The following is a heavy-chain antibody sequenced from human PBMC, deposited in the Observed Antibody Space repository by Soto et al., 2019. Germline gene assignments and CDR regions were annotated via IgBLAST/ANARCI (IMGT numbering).Heavy chain of an antibody. CDR3: ARGPRIAVAGLNWFDP. V-gene: IGHV6-1*01. CDR1: GDSVSSNSAA. J-gene: IGHJ5*02. CDR2: TYYRSKWYN. Sequence: SQTLSLTCAISGDSVSSNSAAWNWIRQSPSRGLEWLGRTYYRSKWYNDYAVSVKSRITINPDTSKNQFSLQLNSVTPEDTAVYYCARGPRIAVAGLNWFDPWGQGTLVTVSS. D-gene: IGHD6-19*01.